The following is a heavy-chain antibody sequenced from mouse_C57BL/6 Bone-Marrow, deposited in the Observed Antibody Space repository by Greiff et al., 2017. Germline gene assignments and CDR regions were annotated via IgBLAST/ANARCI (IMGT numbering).Heavy chain of an antibody. CDR2: LDPEIGDT. CDR1: GFNIQDDY. CDR3: SSFDGNYFDF. V-gene: IGHV14-4*01. J-gene: IGHJ2*01. D-gene: IGHD2-3*01. Sequence: VQLQQSGAELVRPGASVTLSCTASGFNIQDDYIHWVKQRPEQGLEWIGWLDPEIGDTEYASKFQGKATITSDTSSNTAYLQLSSLTSEDTAVYYCSSFDGNYFDFWGQGTPLTVAS.